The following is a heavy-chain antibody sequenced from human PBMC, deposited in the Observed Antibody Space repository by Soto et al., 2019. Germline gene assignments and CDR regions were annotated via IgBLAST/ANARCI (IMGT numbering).Heavy chain of an antibody. CDR3: ARGGGYSSSWYLGYNWFDP. CDR1: GGSFGGYY. CDR2: INHSGST. D-gene: IGHD6-13*01. J-gene: IGHJ5*02. V-gene: IGHV4-34*01. Sequence: SETLSLTXAVYGGSFGGYYCSWIRQPPGKGLEWIGEINHSGSTNYNPSLKSRVTISVDTSKNQFSLKLSSVTAADTAVYYCARGGGYSSSWYLGYNWFDPWGQGTLVTVSP.